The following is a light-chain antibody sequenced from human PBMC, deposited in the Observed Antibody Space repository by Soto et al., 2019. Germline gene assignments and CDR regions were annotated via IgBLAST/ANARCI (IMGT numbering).Light chain of an antibody. V-gene: IGKV1-39*01. CDR1: QTIKNY. CDR3: QQSYSTPIT. J-gene: IGKJ5*01. CDR2: AAS. Sequence: DIPMTQSPSSLSASVGDRVTITCRASQTIKNYVGWYQQKPGKAPNLLIYAASSLQRGVPSRFSGSGSGTDFTLTISSLQPEDFATYYCQQSYSTPITFGQGTRLEIK.